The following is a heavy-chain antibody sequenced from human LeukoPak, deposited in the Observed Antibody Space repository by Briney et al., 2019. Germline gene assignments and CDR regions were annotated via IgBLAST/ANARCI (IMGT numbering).Heavy chain of an antibody. CDR1: GFTVSSSY. J-gene: IGHJ4*02. CDR3: AKDPPPIVPAAFDY. CDR2: ISGSGGST. V-gene: IGHV3-23*01. D-gene: IGHD2-2*01. Sequence: PGGSLRLSCAASGFTVSSSYMSWVRQAPGKGLEWVSAISGSGGSTYYADSVKGRFTISRDNSKNTLYLQMNSLRAEDTAVYYCAKDPPPIVPAAFDYWGQGTLVTVSS.